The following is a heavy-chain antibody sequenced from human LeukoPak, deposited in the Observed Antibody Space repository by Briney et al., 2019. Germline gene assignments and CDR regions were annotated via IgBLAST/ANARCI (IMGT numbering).Heavy chain of an antibody. CDR3: ARDRRIVGATIPGSLYYYYYGMDV. Sequence: ASVKVSCKASGYTFTGYYMHWVRQAPGQGLEWMGWINPNSGGTNYAQKFQGWVTMTRDTSISTAYMELSRLRSDDTAVYYCARDRRIVGATIPGSLYYYYYGMDVWGKGPRSPSPQ. CDR1: GYTFTGYY. V-gene: IGHV1-2*04. J-gene: IGHJ6*01. CDR2: INPNSGGT. D-gene: IGHD1-26*01.